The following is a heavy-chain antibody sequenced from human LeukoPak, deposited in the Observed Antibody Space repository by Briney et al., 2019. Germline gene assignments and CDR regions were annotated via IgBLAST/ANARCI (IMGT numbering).Heavy chain of an antibody. J-gene: IGHJ4*02. CDR3: ARLERSGVAGTQY. Sequence: SETLSLTCTVSGDSITSSGYYWGWIRQPPGKGLEWIGGFYHGERTSYNPSLNSRVTISVDTSKNELFLKLNSVTAADTAVYYCARLERSGVAGTQYWGQGTLVIVSS. D-gene: IGHD6-19*01. CDR2: FYHGERT. CDR1: GDSITSSGYY. V-gene: IGHV4-39*01.